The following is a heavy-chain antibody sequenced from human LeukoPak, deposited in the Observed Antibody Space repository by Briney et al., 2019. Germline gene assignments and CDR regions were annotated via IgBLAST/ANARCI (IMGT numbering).Heavy chain of an antibody. D-gene: IGHD1-26*01. CDR2: IYSGGST. Sequence: AGGSLRLSCAASGFTVSSNYMSWVRQAPGKGLEWVSVIYSGGSTYYADSVKGRFTISRDNSKNKLYLQMNSLRAEDTAVYYCATSSGSYRKPTFDYWGQGTLVTVSS. CDR1: GFTVSSNY. V-gene: IGHV3-53*01. CDR3: ATSSGSYRKPTFDY. J-gene: IGHJ4*02.